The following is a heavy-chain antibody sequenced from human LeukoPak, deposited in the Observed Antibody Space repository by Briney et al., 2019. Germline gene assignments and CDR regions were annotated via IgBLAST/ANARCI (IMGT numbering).Heavy chain of an antibody. CDR1: GYTFTSYG. Sequence: ASVKVSCKASGYTFTSYGISWVRQAPGQGLEWMGWISAYNGETNYAHKLQGRVTMTTDTSTSTTYMELRSLRSDDTAVYYCARDSPVGATPEGGYWGQGTLVTVSS. CDR3: ARDSPVGATPEGGY. J-gene: IGHJ4*02. V-gene: IGHV1-18*01. D-gene: IGHD1-26*01. CDR2: ISAYNGET.